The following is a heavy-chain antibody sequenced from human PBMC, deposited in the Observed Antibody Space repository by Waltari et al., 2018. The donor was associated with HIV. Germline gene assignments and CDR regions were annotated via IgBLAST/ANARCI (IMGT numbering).Heavy chain of an antibody. V-gene: IGHV3-23*01. CDR3: VKEHQYSHTWYSYYGMDV. D-gene: IGHD6-13*01. CDR1: VFTFSTYG. Sequence: EVQVLESGGALVQPGGSLRLSCASSVFTFSTYGMSWVRQAPGKGLEWVSTISGSGGSTYYADSVKGRFTVSRDNSKNTLYLQMNSLRAEDTAVYFCVKEHQYSHTWYSYYGMDVWGQGTTVTVSS. J-gene: IGHJ6*02. CDR2: ISGSGGST.